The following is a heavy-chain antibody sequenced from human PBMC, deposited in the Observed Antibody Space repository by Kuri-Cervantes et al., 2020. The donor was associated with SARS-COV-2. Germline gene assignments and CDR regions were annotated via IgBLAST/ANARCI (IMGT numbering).Heavy chain of an antibody. CDR2: VSFDGSVT. V-gene: IGHV3-30*18. CDR1: GFAFSHYS. D-gene: IGHD6-19*01. J-gene: IGHJ4*02. CDR3: AKEGAPYSIGSSDY. Sequence: GESLKISCAASGFAFSHYSMHWVRQAPGRGLDWVAVVSFDGSVTHYADSVKGRFIASRDNARNVVYLQMNNLKIEDTAVYHCAKEGAPYSIGSSDYWGQGTLVTVSS.